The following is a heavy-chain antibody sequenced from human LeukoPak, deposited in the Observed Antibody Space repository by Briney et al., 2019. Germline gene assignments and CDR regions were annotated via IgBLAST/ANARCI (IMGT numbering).Heavy chain of an antibody. CDR1: GYTFTGYY. CDR2: INPNSGGT. CDR3: ARAASITMIVVALYGMDV. J-gene: IGHJ6*02. V-gene: IGHV1-2*02. D-gene: IGHD3-22*01. Sequence: ASVTVSCTASGYTFTGYYMHWVRQAPGQGLEWMGWINPNSGGTNYAQKFQGRVTMTRDTSISTAYMELSRLRSDDTAVYYCARAASITMIVVALYGMDVWGQGTTVTVSS.